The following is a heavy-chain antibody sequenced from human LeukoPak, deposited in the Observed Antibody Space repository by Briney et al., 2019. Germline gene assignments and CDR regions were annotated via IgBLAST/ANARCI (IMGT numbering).Heavy chain of an antibody. Sequence: PSETLSLTCTVSRGSISSYYWSWIRQPAGKGLEWIGRIYTSGSTNYNPSLKSRVTMSVDTSKNQFSLKLSSVTAADTAVYCCARDSGIAAASYFDYWGQGTLVTVSS. D-gene: IGHD6-13*01. J-gene: IGHJ4*02. CDR1: RGSISSYY. V-gene: IGHV4-4*07. CDR3: ARDSGIAAASYFDY. CDR2: IYTSGST.